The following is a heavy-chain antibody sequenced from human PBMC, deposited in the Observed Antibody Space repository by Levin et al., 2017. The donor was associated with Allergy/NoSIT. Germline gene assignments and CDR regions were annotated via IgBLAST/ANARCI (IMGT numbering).Heavy chain of an antibody. D-gene: IGHD2-21*01. CDR3: ARVSYCVSVCSFVGGGLTH. J-gene: IGHJ4*02. CDR2: IKSDGSEE. CDR1: GFTFRLYW. Sequence: SCETSGFTFRLYWMAWVRQAPGKGLEWVANIKSDGSEEDYVDSVKGRFTISRDNAKSSLLLRMNSLRVEDTAVYYCARVSYCVSVCSFVGGGLTHWGQGALVVVSS. V-gene: IGHV3-7*01.